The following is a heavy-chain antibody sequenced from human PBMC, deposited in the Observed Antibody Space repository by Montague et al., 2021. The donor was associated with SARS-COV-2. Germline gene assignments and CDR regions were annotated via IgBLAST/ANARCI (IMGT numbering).Heavy chain of an antibody. J-gene: IGHJ2*01. Sequence: SETRSLTCAVSAGSIRDYYWSWIRQPSGKGLEWIGRIYTTGSSDXSPSLQSRVTMSVDTSKNQVSLRLMSVTAADTALYYCARERSYLYWYFDLWGRGTLVTVS. CDR3: ARERSYLYWYFDL. CDR1: AGSIRDYY. CDR2: IYTTGSS. V-gene: IGHV4-4*07.